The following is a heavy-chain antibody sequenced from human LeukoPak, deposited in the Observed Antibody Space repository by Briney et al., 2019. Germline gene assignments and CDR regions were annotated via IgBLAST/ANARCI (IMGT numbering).Heavy chain of an antibody. D-gene: IGHD3-22*01. CDR3: AKASRTYYDSSGSGY. J-gene: IGHJ4*02. V-gene: IGHV3-23*01. CDR1: GFTFSSYA. Sequence: GGSLRLSCAASGFTFSSYAMSWVRQAPGKGLEWVSAISGSGGSTYYADSVKGRFTISRDNSKNTLYLQMNSLRAEDTAIYYCAKASRTYYDSSGSGYWGQGTLVTVSS. CDR2: ISGSGGST.